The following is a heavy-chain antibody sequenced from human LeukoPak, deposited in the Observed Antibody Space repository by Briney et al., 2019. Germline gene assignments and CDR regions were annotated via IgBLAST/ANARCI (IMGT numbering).Heavy chain of an antibody. J-gene: IGHJ4*02. CDR2: ISYDGSNK. V-gene: IGHV3-30-3*01. Sequence: GGSLRLSCAASGFTFSSYAMHWVRQAPGMGLEWVAVISYDGSNKYCADSVKGRFTISRDNSKNTLYLQMNSLRAEDTAVYYCARWGPYCSSTSCYGLGYWGQGTLVTVSS. CDR3: ARWGPYCSSTSCYGLGY. CDR1: GFTFSSYA. D-gene: IGHD2-2*01.